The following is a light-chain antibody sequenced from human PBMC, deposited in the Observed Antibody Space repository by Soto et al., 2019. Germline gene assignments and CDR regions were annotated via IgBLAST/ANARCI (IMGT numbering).Light chain of an antibody. V-gene: IGKV3-15*01. CDR3: QQYNNWPRA. Sequence: EILMTQSPATLSVSPGERVTLSCRASQTISSNLSWYQQKPRQAPRLLIYGSSIRATGISARFSGSGSGTEFTLTIRSLQSEDLAVYYCQQYNNWPRAFGQGTKVQIK. CDR1: QTISSN. CDR2: GSS. J-gene: IGKJ1*01.